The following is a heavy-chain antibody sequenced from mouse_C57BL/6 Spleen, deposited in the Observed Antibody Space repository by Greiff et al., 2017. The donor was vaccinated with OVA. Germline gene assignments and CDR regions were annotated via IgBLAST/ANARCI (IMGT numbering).Heavy chain of an antibody. CDR3: ARAGGYGYPFDY. CDR2: ISYDGSN. Sequence: EVQLQESGPGLVKPSQSLSLTCSVTGYSITSGYYWNWIRQFPGNKLEWMGYISYDGSNNYNPSLKNRISITRDTSKNQFFLKLNSVTTEDTATYYCARAGGYGYPFDYWGQGTTLTVSS. V-gene: IGHV3-6*01. CDR1: GYSITSGYY. D-gene: IGHD2-2*01. J-gene: IGHJ2*01.